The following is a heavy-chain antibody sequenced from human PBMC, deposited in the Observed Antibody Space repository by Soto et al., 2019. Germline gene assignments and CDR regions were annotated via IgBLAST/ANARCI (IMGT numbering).Heavy chain of an antibody. CDR1: GGSISSGGYY. V-gene: IGHV4-31*03. CDR3: ARVAPGTAMDLTHFDY. J-gene: IGHJ4*02. D-gene: IGHD5-18*01. Sequence: SETLSLTCTVSGGSISSGGYYWSWIRQHPGKGLEWIGYIYYSGSTYYNPSLKSRVTISVDTSKNQFSLKLSSVTAADTAVYYCARVAPGTAMDLTHFDYWGQGTLVTV. CDR2: IYYSGST.